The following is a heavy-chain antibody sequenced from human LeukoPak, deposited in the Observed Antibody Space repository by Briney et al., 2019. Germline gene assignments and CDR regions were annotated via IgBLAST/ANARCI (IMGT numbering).Heavy chain of an antibody. CDR1: GYTFTSYG. D-gene: IGHD4-11*01. J-gene: IGHJ1*01. CDR2: ISAYNGNT. V-gene: IGHV1-18*01. CDR3: ARDDYRKRDFQH. Sequence: ASVKVSCKASGYTFTSYGISWVRQAPGQGLEWMGWISAYNGNTNYAQKLQGRVTVTTDTSTSTAYMELRSLRSDDTAVYYCARDDYRKRDFQHWGQGTLVTVSS.